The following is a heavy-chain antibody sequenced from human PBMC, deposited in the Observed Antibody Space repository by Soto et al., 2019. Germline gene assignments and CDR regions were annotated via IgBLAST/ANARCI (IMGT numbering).Heavy chain of an antibody. Sequence: GASVKVSCKASGYTFTSYGISWVRQAPGQGLEWMGWISAYNGNTNYAQKLQGRVTMTTDTSTSTAYMELRSLRSDDTAVYYCARDLSNYDYIWGSDHEPYYFDYWGQGTLVTVSA. D-gene: IGHD3-16*01. CDR3: ARDLSNYDYIWGSDHEPYYFDY. CDR1: GYTFTSYG. V-gene: IGHV1-18*01. CDR2: ISAYNGNT. J-gene: IGHJ4*02.